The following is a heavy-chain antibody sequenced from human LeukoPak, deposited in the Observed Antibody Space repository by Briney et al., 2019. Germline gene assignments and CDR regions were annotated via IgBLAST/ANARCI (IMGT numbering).Heavy chain of an antibody. CDR1: GFTFSSYA. J-gene: IGHJ4*02. CDR3: ARDRILWFGELFNFDY. Sequence: GGSLRLSCAASGFTFSSYAMSWVRQAPGKGLEWVANIKQDGSEKYYVDSVKGRFTISRDNAKNSLYLQMNSLRAGDTAVYYCARDRILWFGELFNFDYWGQGTLVTVSS. CDR2: IKQDGSEK. D-gene: IGHD3-10*01. V-gene: IGHV3-7*01.